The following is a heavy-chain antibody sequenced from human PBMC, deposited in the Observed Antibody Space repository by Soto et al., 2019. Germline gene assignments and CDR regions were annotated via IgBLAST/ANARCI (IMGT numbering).Heavy chain of an antibody. D-gene: IGHD3-10*01. V-gene: IGHV3-23*01. CDR1: GFTLSYYG. Sequence: EVQLMEAGGLLVQPGRSLRLSCAVSGFTLSYYGMRWVRQAPGKGLEWVSAISVSGNRTYYADSVKGRFTISKDIFKNTLYLQMHSLRVEDTAVYYCAKQGDSGRLGEIDAWGQGTLVTVSS. J-gene: IGHJ5*02. CDR3: AKQGDSGRLGEIDA. CDR2: ISVSGNRT.